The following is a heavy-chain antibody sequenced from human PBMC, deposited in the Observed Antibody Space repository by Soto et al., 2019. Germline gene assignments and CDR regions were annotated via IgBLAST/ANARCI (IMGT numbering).Heavy chain of an antibody. J-gene: IGHJ6*02. CDR2: VSSYDDHT. V-gene: IGHV1-18*01. CDR1: GYTFTTSG. CDR3: ATLSKSYTGDYGDYYTSDYYGMDV. Sequence: GASVKVSCKTSGYTFTTSGISWVRQAPGEGLEWMGWVSSYDDHTNYAHNLQGRVTMTEDTSTDTAYMELSSLRSEDTAVYYCATLSKSYTGDYGDYYTSDYYGMDVWGQGTTVTGSS. D-gene: IGHD4-17*01.